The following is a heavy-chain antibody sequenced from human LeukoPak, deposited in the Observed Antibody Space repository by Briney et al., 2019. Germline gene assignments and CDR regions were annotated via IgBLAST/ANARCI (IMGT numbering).Heavy chain of an antibody. V-gene: IGHV3-30*18. Sequence: GGSLRLSCAASGFTFSSYEMNWVRRAPGKGLEWVAVISYDGSNKYYADSVKGRFTISRDNSKNTLYLQMNSLRAEDTAVFYCAKPRIAVAGTDLDFWGQGTLVTVSS. D-gene: IGHD6-19*01. CDR1: GFTFSSYE. CDR2: ISYDGSNK. CDR3: AKPRIAVAGTDLDF. J-gene: IGHJ4*02.